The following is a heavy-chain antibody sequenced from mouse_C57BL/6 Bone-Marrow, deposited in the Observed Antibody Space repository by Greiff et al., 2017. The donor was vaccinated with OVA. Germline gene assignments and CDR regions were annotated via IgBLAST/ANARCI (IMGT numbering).Heavy chain of an antibody. Sequence: QVQLKESGAELVKPGASVKLSCKASGYTFTSYWMHWVKQRPGRGLEWIGRIDPNSGGTKYNEKFKSKATLTVDKPSSTAYMQLSSLTSEDSAVYYCARAYYYGSSYGYFDVWAQGPRSPSPQ. J-gene: IGHJ1*03. CDR1: GYTFTSYW. V-gene: IGHV1-72*01. D-gene: IGHD1-1*01. CDR2: IDPNSGGT. CDR3: ARAYYYGSSYGYFDV.